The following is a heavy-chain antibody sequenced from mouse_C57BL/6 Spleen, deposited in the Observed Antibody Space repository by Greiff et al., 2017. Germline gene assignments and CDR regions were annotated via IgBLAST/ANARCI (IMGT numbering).Heavy chain of an antibody. D-gene: IGHD2-1*01. CDR1: GFTFSSYA. V-gene: IGHV5-9-1*02. Sequence: EVKLMESGEGLVKPGGSLKLSCAASGFTFSSYAMSWVRQTPEKRLEWVAYISSGGDYIYYADTVKGRFTISRDNARNTLYLQMSSLKSEDTAMYYCTRDNYYGDAMDYWGQGTSVTVSS. CDR3: TRDNYYGDAMDY. J-gene: IGHJ4*01. CDR2: ISSGGDYI.